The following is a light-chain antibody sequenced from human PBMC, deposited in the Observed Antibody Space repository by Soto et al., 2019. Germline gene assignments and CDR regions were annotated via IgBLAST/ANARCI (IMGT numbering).Light chain of an antibody. CDR2: EVS. V-gene: IGLV2-8*01. CDR1: SSDVVGYNY. Sequence: QSALTQPPSASGSPGQSVTISCTGTSSDVVGYNYVSWYQQHPGKAPKLMISEVSKRPSGVTDRFSGSKSGNTASLTVSGLQAEDEADYYCSSFAGNTNLVFGGGTKLTVL. CDR3: SSFAGNTNLV. J-gene: IGLJ2*01.